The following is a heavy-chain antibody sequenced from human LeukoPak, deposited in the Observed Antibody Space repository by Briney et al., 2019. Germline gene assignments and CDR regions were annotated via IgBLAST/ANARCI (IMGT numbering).Heavy chain of an antibody. Sequence: SETLSLTCAIYGGSFNAYYWSWIRQPPGKGLEWIGKINHSGGTNHNSSLKSRVTISADTSKNEFSLKLTSVTAADTAVYYCASGHDRAWEVLAYWGQEPWSPSPQ. CDR1: GGSFNAYY. V-gene: IGHV4-34*01. CDR2: INHSGGT. D-gene: IGHD1-26*01. J-gene: IGHJ4*01. CDR3: ASGHDRAWEVLAY.